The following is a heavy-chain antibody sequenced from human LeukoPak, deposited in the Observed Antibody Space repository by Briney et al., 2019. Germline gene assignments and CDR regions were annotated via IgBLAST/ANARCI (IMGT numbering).Heavy chain of an antibody. D-gene: IGHD6-19*01. V-gene: IGHV4-4*09. CDR1: GGSISSYY. J-gene: IGHJ4*02. CDR3: ARGGLYSSGWYGY. Sequence: SETLSLTCTVSGGSISSYYWSWIRQPPGKGLEWIGYIYHSGSTFYNPSLKSRVTISVDTSKNQFSLKLSSVTAADTAVYYCARGGLYSSGWYGYWGQGTLVTASS. CDR2: IYHSGST.